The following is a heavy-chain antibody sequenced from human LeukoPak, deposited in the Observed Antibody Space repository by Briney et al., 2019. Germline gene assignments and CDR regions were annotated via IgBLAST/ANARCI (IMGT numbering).Heavy chain of an antibody. V-gene: IGHV3-21*01. Sequence: GGSLRLSCAASGFTFSSYSMNWVRQAPGKGLEWVSSISSSSSYIFYADSVKGRFTISRDNAKNSLYLQMNSLRAGDTAVYYCARATSNWNYVHYFDYWGQGTLVTVSS. CDR1: GFTFSSYS. CDR3: ARATSNWNYVHYFDY. J-gene: IGHJ4*02. CDR2: ISSSSSYI. D-gene: IGHD1-7*01.